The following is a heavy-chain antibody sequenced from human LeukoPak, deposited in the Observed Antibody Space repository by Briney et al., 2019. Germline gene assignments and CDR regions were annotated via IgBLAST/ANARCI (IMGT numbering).Heavy chain of an antibody. CDR3: AKARSGYSYGYWLDY. V-gene: IGHV3-9*01. J-gene: IGHJ4*02. Sequence: PGGSLRLSCAASEFTFDDYAMHWVRQAPGKGLEWVSGISWNSGSIGYADSVKGRFTISRDNAKNSLYLQMNSLRAEDTALYYCAKARSGYSYGYWLDYWGQGTLVTVSS. CDR1: EFTFDDYA. CDR2: ISWNSGSI. D-gene: IGHD5-18*01.